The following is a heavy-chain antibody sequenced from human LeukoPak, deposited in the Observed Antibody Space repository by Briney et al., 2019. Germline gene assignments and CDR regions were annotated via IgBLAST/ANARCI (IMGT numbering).Heavy chain of an antibody. D-gene: IGHD3-22*01. CDR2: ISSSSSYI. V-gene: IGHV3-21*01. Sequence: GGSLRLSCAASGFTFSSYSMNWVRQAPGKGLEWVSSISSSSSYIYYADSVKGRFTISRDNAKNSLYLQMNSLRAEDTAVYYCAKDFSVYYYDSRVLDYWGQGTLVTVSS. CDR3: AKDFSVYYYDSRVLDY. J-gene: IGHJ4*02. CDR1: GFTFSSYS.